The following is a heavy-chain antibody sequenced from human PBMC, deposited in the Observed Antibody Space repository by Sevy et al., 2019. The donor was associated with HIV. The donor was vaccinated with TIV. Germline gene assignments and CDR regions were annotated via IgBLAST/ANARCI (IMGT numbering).Heavy chain of an antibody. D-gene: IGHD6-6*01. CDR3: ARDRKYPLYYFDY. Sequence: SETLSLTCTVSGYSIRNGYYWAWIRQPPGKGLEWIGSIHHSGITHYNPSLKSRVIISVDTSKNQVSLELSSVIAADTAMYYCARDRKYPLYYFDYWGQGILVTVSS. CDR2: IHHSGIT. CDR1: GYSIRNGYY. J-gene: IGHJ4*02. V-gene: IGHV4-38-2*02.